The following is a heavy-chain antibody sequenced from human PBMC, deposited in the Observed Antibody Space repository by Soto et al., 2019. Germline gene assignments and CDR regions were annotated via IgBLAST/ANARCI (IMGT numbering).Heavy chain of an antibody. CDR3: VTDEGTRTLPRGARTQFDY. D-gene: IGHD3-10*01. Sequence: EVHLVESGGGLVQPGGSLRLSCVASGFIFSDYYMSWVRQAPGKGLEWVANIRHDASGQYYLDSLKGRFTISRDNAQNSLYLQMNSVTTEDTAVYYCVTDEGTRTLPRGARTQFDYWGQGTLVSVSS. CDR1: GFIFSDYY. J-gene: IGHJ4*02. V-gene: IGHV3-7*01. CDR2: IRHDASGQ.